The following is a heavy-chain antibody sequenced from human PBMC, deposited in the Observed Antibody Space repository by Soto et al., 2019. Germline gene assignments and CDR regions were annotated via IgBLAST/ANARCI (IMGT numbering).Heavy chain of an antibody. J-gene: IGHJ4*02. CDR2: IYYSGST. D-gene: IGHD5-18*01. V-gene: IGHV4-30-4*01. Sequence: QVQLQESGPGLVKPAQTLALTCTVSGGSISSGDYYWSWIRQPTGKGLEWIGYIYYSGSTYYNPSLKSRVTISVDTSKNPFSLTLSSVTAADAAVYYCARGGVPGYSYGPPFDYWGQGTLVTVCS. CDR3: ARGGVPGYSYGPPFDY. CDR1: GGSISSGDYY.